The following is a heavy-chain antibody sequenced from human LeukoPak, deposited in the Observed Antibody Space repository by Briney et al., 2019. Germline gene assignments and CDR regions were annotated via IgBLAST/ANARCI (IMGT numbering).Heavy chain of an antibody. CDR3: AKDPRGVTTGY. D-gene: IGHD4-17*01. CDR2: ISGSGGST. CDR1: GFTFSSYA. Sequence: GGSLRLSCAASGFTFSSYAMSWVRQAPGKGLEWVSAISGSGGSTYYADSVKGRFTISRDNSKNTLYLQMNSLRAEDTAVYHCAKDPRGVTTGYWGQGTLVTVSS. J-gene: IGHJ4*02. V-gene: IGHV3-23*01.